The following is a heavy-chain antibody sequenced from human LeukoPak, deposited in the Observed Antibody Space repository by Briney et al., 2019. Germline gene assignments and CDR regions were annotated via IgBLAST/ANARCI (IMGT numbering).Heavy chain of an antibody. J-gene: IGHJ5*02. CDR2: ISSSGGTI. Sequence: GGSLRLSCAASGFTFSDYYMSWFRQAPGKGLEWISFISSSGGTIYYADSLKGRFTISRDNAKNSLYLQMNSLRAEDTAVYFCAREGGANNWFDPWGQGTLVTVSS. D-gene: IGHD2-21*01. CDR3: AREGGANNWFDP. CDR1: GFTFSDYY. V-gene: IGHV3-11*04.